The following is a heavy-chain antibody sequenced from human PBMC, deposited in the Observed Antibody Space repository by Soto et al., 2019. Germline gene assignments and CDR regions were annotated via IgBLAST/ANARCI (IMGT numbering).Heavy chain of an antibody. CDR2: IYATGST. D-gene: IGHD2-2*01. J-gene: IGHJ4*02. CDR1: GGSISGHY. CDR3: AKAPVRSITYYFDY. Sequence: PSETLSLTCSVSGGSISGHYWSWIRQPAGKGLEWIGHIYATGSTNYNPSLKSRVTMSVDTSKNQFSLKLTSVTAADTAVYYCAKAPVRSITYYFDYWGQGTLVTVSS. V-gene: IGHV4-4*07.